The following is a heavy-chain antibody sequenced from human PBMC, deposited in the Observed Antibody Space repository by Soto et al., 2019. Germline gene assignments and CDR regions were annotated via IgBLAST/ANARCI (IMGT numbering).Heavy chain of an antibody. Sequence: QVQLVQSGAEVKKPVSSVRVSCKASGDTFTFYSINWVRQAPGLGLEWMGRINPILSMSNYAQRFQGRVTMTADKSTSTAYMELSSMSSEDTAMYYCASSYGSGYRAFDYWGQGALVTVSS. CDR2: INPILSMS. CDR1: GDTFTFYS. D-gene: IGHD3-10*01. V-gene: IGHV1-69*02. J-gene: IGHJ4*02. CDR3: ASSYGSGYRAFDY.